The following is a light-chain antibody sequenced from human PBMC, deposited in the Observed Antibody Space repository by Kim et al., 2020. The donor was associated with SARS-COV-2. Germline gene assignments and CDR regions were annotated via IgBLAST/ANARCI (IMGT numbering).Light chain of an antibody. CDR3: SSYTTTTTRV. Sequence: QSVVTQPASVSGSPGQSITISCTGTSSNVGGYNYVSWYQQHPGKAPKLMIYDVGTRPSGVSDRFSGSKSGNTASLTISGLQTEVEADYYCSSYTTTTTRVFGGGTQLTVL. CDR2: DVG. CDR1: SSNVGGYNY. V-gene: IGLV2-14*03. J-gene: IGLJ3*02.